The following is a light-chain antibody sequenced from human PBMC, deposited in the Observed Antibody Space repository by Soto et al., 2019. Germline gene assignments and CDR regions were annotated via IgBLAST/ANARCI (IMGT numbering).Light chain of an antibody. V-gene: IGKV3-15*01. J-gene: IGKJ4*01. Sequence: VMTQSPATLSVSPGERATLSCRASLSIINNLAWYQQKPGQAPMLLIYSASTRATAIPARFSGSASGTEFTLTISSLQSEDFAVYYCQQYNEWPLTFGGGTKVETK. CDR3: QQYNEWPLT. CDR2: SAS. CDR1: LSIINN.